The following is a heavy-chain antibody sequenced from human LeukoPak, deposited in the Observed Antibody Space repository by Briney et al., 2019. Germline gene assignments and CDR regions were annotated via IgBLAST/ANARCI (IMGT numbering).Heavy chain of an antibody. CDR2: IIPIFGTA. J-gene: IGHJ1*01. D-gene: IGHD5/OR15-5a*01. CDR1: GGTFSSYA. Sequence: ASVKVSCKASGGTFSSYAISWVRQAPGQGLEWMGGIIPIFGTANYAQKFQGRVTITADESTSTAYMELSSLRSEDTAVYYCARDGGLYEMTYFQHWGQGTLVTVFS. V-gene: IGHV1-69*13. CDR3: ARDGGLYEMTYFQH.